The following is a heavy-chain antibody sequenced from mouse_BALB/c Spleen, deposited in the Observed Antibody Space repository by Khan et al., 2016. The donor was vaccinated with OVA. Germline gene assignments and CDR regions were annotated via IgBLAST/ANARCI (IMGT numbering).Heavy chain of an antibody. CDR3: ARSLKYSYGYALDC. D-gene: IGHD2-12*01. J-gene: IGHJ4*01. Sequence: EVQLQESGPGLVKPSPSLSLTCTVTGSSITSDYAWNWIRQFPGNKLVWMGYISSTGSTSYNTSLKSRISITRDTPKNQFFLQLKSVTTDDTATYYCARSLKYSYGYALDCWGRGTTVTVSA. CDR2: ISSTGST. V-gene: IGHV3-2*02. CDR1: GSSITSDYA.